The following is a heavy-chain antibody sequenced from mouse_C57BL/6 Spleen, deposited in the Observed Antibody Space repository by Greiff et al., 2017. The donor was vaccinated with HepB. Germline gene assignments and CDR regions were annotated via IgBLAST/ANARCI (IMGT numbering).Heavy chain of an antibody. CDR1: GYTFTSYG. Sequence: VQLQQSGAELARPGASVKLSCKASGYTFTSYGISWVKQRTGQGLEWIGEIYPRSGNTYYNEKFKGKATLAADKSSSTAYMELRSLTSEDSAVYFCANYYGSLSYFDYWGQGTTLTVSS. D-gene: IGHD1-1*01. J-gene: IGHJ2*01. CDR2: IYPRSGNT. V-gene: IGHV1-81*01. CDR3: ANYYGSLSYFDY.